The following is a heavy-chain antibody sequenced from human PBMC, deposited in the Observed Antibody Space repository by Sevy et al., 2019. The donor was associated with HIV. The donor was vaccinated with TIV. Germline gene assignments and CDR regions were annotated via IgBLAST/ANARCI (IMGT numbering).Heavy chain of an antibody. V-gene: IGHV4-59*01. CDR2: IYYSGST. CDR3: ARESYDILPGSRGMDV. J-gene: IGHJ6*02. Sequence: SDSLSLTCTVSGGSISSYYWNWIRQPPGKRLEWIGYIYYSGSTNYNPSLKSRVTISVDTSKNQFSLKLRSVTAADTAVYYCARESYDILPGSRGMDVWGQGTTVTVSS. CDR1: GGSISSYY. D-gene: IGHD3-9*01.